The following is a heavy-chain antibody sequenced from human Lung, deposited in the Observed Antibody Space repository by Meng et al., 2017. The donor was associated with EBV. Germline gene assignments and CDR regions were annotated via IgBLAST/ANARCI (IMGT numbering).Heavy chain of an antibody. CDR2: IFYSGTT. V-gene: IGHV4-39*01. J-gene: IGHJ4*02. Sequence: ESGPGLVKPSETLSLPFTVSGGSISNCNSFWAWVRQSPGKGLEWIGSIFYSGTTYYNPSLNSRVTISVDTSKNQFSLRLSSVTAADTAVYFCARRPAYGDYSYYFDSWGQGTLVTVSS. CDR1: GGSISNCNSF. D-gene: IGHD4-17*01. CDR3: ARRPAYGDYSYYFDS.